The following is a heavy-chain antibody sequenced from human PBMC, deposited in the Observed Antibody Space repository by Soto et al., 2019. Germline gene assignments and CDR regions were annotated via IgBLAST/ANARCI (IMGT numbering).Heavy chain of an antibody. J-gene: IGHJ5*02. CDR2: INHSGST. CDR3: ARDDFWSGYYSWWFDP. D-gene: IGHD3-3*01. V-gene: IGHV4-34*01. CDR1: GGSFSGYY. Sequence: PSETLSLTCAVYGGSFSGYYWSWIRQPPGKGLEWIGEINHSGSTNCNPSLKSRVTISVDTSKNQFSLKLSSVTAADTAVYYCARDDFWSGYYSWWFDPWGQGTLVTVSS.